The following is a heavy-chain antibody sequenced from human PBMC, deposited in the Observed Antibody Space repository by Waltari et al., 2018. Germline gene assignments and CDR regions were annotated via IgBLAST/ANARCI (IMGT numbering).Heavy chain of an antibody. Sequence: QVQLQQWGAGLLKPSETLSLTCAVYGETFSGSYWIWPRHSPGKGLEWIGEIHPSGNIHYNPSLKSRLSISGDASKIQFSLKLNSMTAADTAVYYCSRGTDAYKSGNYWGQGTLVSVSS. V-gene: IGHV4-34*01. CDR1: GETFSGSY. D-gene: IGHD3-10*01. CDR2: IHPSGNI. J-gene: IGHJ4*02. CDR3: SRGTDAYKSGNY.